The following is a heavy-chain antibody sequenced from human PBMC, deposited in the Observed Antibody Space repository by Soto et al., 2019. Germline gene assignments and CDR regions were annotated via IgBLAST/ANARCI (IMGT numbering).Heavy chain of an antibody. CDR1: GFTFSSYS. CDR3: ARDATRGNCTNGVCYSIYGMDV. Sequence: PGGSLRLSCAASGFTFSSYSMNWVRLAPGKGLEWVSSISSSSSYIYYADSVKGRFTISRDNAKNSLYLQMNSLRAEDTAVYYCARDATRGNCTNGVCYSIYGMDVCGQGTTVTVSS. CDR2: ISSSSSYI. J-gene: IGHJ6*02. V-gene: IGHV3-21*01. D-gene: IGHD2-8*01.